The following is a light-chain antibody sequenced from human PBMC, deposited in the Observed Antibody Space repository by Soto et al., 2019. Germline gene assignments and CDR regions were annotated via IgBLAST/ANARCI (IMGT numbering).Light chain of an antibody. Sequence: QSVLTQPPSVSGAPGQRVTISCTGSSSNIGAGYDVHWYQQLPGTAPKLLIYGNSNRPSGVPDLFAGSKSGTSASLAITGLQAEDEADYYCQSSDSSLSGWVFGGGTKLTVL. V-gene: IGLV1-40*01. CDR3: QSSDSSLSGWV. J-gene: IGLJ3*02. CDR1: SSNIGAGYD. CDR2: GNS.